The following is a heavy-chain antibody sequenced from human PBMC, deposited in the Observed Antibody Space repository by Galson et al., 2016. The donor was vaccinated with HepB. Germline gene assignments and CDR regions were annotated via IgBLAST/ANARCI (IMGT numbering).Heavy chain of an antibody. J-gene: IGHJ6*02. CDR1: GGSFSGYN. CDR2: IHHRGST. D-gene: IGHD6-19*01. CDR3: ARPRSGPVGGNYYMDV. V-gene: IGHV4-34*01. Sequence: SETLSLTCAVYGGSFSGYNWTWIRQPPGKGLEWIGEIHHRGSTIYNPPLKSRVTISVDTSKNQLSLSLRSVTAADTAMYYFARPRSGPVGGNYYMDVGGQGTTVTISS.